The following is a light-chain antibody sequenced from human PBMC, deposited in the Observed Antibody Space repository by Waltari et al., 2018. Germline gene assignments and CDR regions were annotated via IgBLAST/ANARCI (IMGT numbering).Light chain of an antibody. CDR1: QSISSW. Sequence: IQLTLSPSTLSASVGDRVTVTCRASQSISSWLAWYQQKPGQAPKLLIYRASNLESGVPSRFSGSGSGTEFTLTISSLQPDDFATYYCQQYSSFLFTFGPGTKVDI. J-gene: IGKJ3*01. CDR2: RAS. V-gene: IGKV1-5*03. CDR3: QQYSSFLFT.